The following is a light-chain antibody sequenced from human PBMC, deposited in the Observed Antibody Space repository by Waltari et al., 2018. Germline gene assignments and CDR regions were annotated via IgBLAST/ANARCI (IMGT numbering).Light chain of an antibody. CDR1: QRIKNN. V-gene: IGKV3-15*01. CDR3: QQYDNWPLT. Sequence: ETGMTQSPATLSVYPGARATLSCRASQRIKNNLAWYQQKGGQAPRLLLFDASTRATGISARFSGSGYGTEFTLTISSLQSEDFAVYYCQQYDNWPLTFGQGTRLDIK. CDR2: DAS. J-gene: IGKJ5*01.